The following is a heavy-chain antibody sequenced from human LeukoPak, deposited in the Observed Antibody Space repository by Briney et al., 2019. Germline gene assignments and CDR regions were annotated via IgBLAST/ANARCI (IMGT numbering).Heavy chain of an antibody. V-gene: IGHV3-33*06. CDR3: AKEGYNYVIDY. Sequence: GRSLRLSCAASGFTFTSYAMHWVRQAPGKGLAWVAGIWFDGTNKFHADSVKGRFTISRDNSKNTLYLQMDSLRAEDTAVYYCAKEGYNYVIDYWGQGTLVTVSS. D-gene: IGHD5-24*01. CDR1: GFTFTSYA. CDR2: IWFDGTNK. J-gene: IGHJ4*02.